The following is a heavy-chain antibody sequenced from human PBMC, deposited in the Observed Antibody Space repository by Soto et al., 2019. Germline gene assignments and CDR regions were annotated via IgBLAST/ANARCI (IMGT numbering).Heavy chain of an antibody. V-gene: IGHV4-34*01. D-gene: IGHD3-10*01. Sequence: QVQLQQWGAGLLKPSETLSLTCAVYGGSFSGYYWSWIRQPPGKGLEWIGEINHSGSTNYNPSLTSRVTISVDTSKNQFSLKLSSVTAADTAVYYCAGGKYYYGSGAFFDPWGQGTLVTVSS. J-gene: IGHJ5*02. CDR2: INHSGST. CDR3: AGGKYYYGSGAFFDP. CDR1: GGSFSGYY.